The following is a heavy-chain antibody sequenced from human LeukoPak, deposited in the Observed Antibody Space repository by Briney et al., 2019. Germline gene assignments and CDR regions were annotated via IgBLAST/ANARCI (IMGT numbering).Heavy chain of an antibody. J-gene: IGHJ6*02. D-gene: IGHD3-3*01. CDR1: GYTFTGYY. V-gene: IGHV1-2*04. Sequence: ASVKVSCKASGYTFTGYYMHWVRQAPGQGLEWMGWINPNSGGTNYAQKFQGWVTMTRDTSASTAYMELSSLRSEDTAVYYCARAPPYDFWSGYGMDVWGQGTTVTVSS. CDR2: INPNSGGT. CDR3: ARAPPYDFWSGYGMDV.